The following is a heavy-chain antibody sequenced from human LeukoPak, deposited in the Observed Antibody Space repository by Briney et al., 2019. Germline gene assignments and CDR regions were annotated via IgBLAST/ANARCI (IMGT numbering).Heavy chain of an antibody. V-gene: IGHV4-34*01. D-gene: IGHD3-10*01. Sequence: SETLSLTCAVYGGSFSGYYWSWIRQPPGKGLAWIGEINHSGSTNYNPSLKSRVTISVDTSKNQFSLKLSSVTAADTAVYYCARGPRITMVRGAYYYYGMDVWGQGTTVTVSS. J-gene: IGHJ6*02. CDR3: ARGPRITMVRGAYYYYGMDV. CDR2: INHSGST. CDR1: GGSFSGYY.